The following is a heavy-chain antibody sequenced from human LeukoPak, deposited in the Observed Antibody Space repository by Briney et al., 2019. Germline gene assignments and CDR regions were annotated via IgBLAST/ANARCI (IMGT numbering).Heavy chain of an antibody. CDR3: ASLRVADY. Sequence: SETLSLTCAVYGGSFSGYYWSWFRQAPGKGLEWIGELNHSGSTNYNPSLKSRVTISVDTSKNQFSLKLSSVTAADTAVYYCASLRVADYWGQGTLVTVSS. CDR2: LNHSGST. CDR1: GGSFSGYY. J-gene: IGHJ4*02. V-gene: IGHV4-34*01. D-gene: IGHD3-22*01.